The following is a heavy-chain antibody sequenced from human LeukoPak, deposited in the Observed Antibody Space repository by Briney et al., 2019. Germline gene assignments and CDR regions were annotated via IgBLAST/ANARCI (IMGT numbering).Heavy chain of an antibody. Sequence: GGSLRLSCAASGFTFSSYAMSWVRQAPGKGLEWVSDISGSGGSTYYADSVKGRFTISRNNSKNTLYLQMNSLRAEDTAVYYCATAISYYDSSGLRDYWGQGTLVTVSS. J-gene: IGHJ4*02. V-gene: IGHV3-23*01. CDR2: ISGSGGST. CDR3: ATAISYYDSSGLRDY. CDR1: GFTFSSYA. D-gene: IGHD3-22*01.